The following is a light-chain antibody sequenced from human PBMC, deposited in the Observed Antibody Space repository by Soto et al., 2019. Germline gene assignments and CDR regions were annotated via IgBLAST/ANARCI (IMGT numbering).Light chain of an antibody. V-gene: IGLV2-23*01. J-gene: IGLJ1*01. CDR3: CSYAGSSTFYV. Sequence: QSALTQPASVSGSPGQSITISCTGTLVSWYQQHPGKAPKLMIYEGSKRPSGVSNRFSGSKSGNTASLTISGLQAEDEADYYCCSYAGSSTFYVFGTGTKLTVL. CDR2: EGS. CDR1: L.